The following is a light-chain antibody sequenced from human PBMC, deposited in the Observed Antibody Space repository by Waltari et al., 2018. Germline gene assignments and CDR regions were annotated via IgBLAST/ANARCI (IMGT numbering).Light chain of an antibody. J-gene: IGLJ2*01. V-gene: IGLV2-14*01. CDR1: SSDVGGYNY. Sequence: QSALTQPASVSGSPGQSITISCTGTSSDVGGYNYVSWSQQHPGKAPKLMIYDVSKRPSGVSNRFSGSKSGNTASLTISGLQAEDEADYYCSSYTSSSTPYVVFGGGTKLTVL. CDR3: SSYTSSSTPYVV. CDR2: DVS.